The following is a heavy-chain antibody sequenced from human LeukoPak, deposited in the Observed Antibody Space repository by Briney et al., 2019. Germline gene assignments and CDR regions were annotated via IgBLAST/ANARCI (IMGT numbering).Heavy chain of an antibody. J-gene: IGHJ4*02. V-gene: IGHV1-2*02. CDR2: INPNSGGT. D-gene: IGHD1-1*01. Sequence: ASVKVSCKASGGTFSSYAISWVRQAPGQGLEWMGGINPNSGGTNYAQKFQGRVTMTRDTSISTAYMELSRLRSDDTAVYYCARDETTFDYWGQGTLVTVSS. CDR1: GGTFSSYA. CDR3: ARDETTFDY.